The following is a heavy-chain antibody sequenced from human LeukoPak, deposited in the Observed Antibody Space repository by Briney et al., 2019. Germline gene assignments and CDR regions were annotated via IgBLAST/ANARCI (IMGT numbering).Heavy chain of an antibody. J-gene: IGHJ6*03. CDR1: GGSISSDY. D-gene: IGHD6-19*01. CDR2: IYDSGST. Sequence: NPSETLSLTCTVSGGSISSDYWTWIRQSPGKGLEWIGFIYDSGSTNYNPSLKSRVTMSIDTSKNQFSLRLSSVTAADTAVYYCARDPGYSSGWYYYYMDVWGKGTTVTISS. CDR3: ARDPGYSSGWYYYYMDV. V-gene: IGHV4-59*12.